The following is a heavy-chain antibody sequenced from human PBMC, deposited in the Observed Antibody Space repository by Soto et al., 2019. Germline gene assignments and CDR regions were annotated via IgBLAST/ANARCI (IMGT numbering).Heavy chain of an antibody. CDR2: ISRSEGS. D-gene: IGHD1-1*01. J-gene: IGHJ6*02. CDR1: SGSLTNTKW. CDR3: ATQTISYTWDV. Sequence: QVQLQESGPGLVKPSGTLSLSCAVSSGSLTNTKWWTWVRQAPGKGLEWIGGISRSEGSTYNPSLKGRVAMSLDTSKNQFPLNLSSVPAADTAVYYCATQTISYTWDVWGQGTTVTVS. V-gene: IGHV4-4*02.